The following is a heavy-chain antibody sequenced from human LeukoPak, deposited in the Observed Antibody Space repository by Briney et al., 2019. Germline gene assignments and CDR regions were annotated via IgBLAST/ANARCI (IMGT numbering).Heavy chain of an antibody. CDR1: GGTLSSYA. CDR2: IIPIFGTA. Sequence: GASVKDSCKASGGTLSSYAISWVRQAPGQGLEWMGGIIPIFGTANYAQKFQGRVTITTDESTSTAYMELSSLRSEDTAVYYCARETYCSSTSCYIYWGQGTLVTVSS. D-gene: IGHD2-2*02. CDR3: ARETYCSSTSCYIY. V-gene: IGHV1-69*05. J-gene: IGHJ4*02.